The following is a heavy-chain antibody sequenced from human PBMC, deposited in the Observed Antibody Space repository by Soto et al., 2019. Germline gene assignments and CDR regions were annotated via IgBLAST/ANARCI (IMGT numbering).Heavy chain of an antibody. CDR3: ARVLTEDFWSGYSRLDP. CDR1: GFTFSDHY. J-gene: IGHJ5*02. D-gene: IGHD3-3*01. CDR2: NRNKANSYTT. V-gene: IGHV3-72*01. Sequence: GGSLRLSCAASGFTFSDHYMDWVRQAPGTGLEWVGRNRNKANSYTTVSAASVKGRFTISRDDAKNSLYLQMNSLKTEDTAVYYCARVLTEDFWSGYSRLDPWGQGTLVTVSS.